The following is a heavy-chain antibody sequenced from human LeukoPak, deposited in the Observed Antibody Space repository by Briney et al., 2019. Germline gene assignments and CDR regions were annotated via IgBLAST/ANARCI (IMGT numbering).Heavy chain of an antibody. J-gene: IGHJ3*02. V-gene: IGHV1-2*02. Sequence: ASVKVSCKASGYTFTGYYMHWVRQAPGQGLEWMGWINPNSGGTNYAQKFQGRVTMTRDTSISTAYMELSRLRSDDTAVYYCARVPIQGYGFDAFDIWGQGTMVTVSS. CDR1: GYTFTGYY. D-gene: IGHD5-12*01. CDR3: ARVPIQGYGFDAFDI. CDR2: INPNSGGT.